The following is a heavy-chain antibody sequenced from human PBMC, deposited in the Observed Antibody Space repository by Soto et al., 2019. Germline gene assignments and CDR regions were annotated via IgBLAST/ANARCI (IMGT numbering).Heavy chain of an antibody. CDR3: ARDRLRGYDNSGFYS. CDR1: GYSFSNYG. CDR2: INPYNGNR. J-gene: IGHJ4*02. D-gene: IGHD5-12*01. V-gene: IGHV1-18*01. Sequence: QVQLVQSGADLRKPGASVKVSCKASGYSFSNYGINWVRQAPGQGLEWMGWINPYNGNRNYAQKFEDRVTMTTATSTNTVFMELKSLKSDDTAIYYCARDRLRGYDNSGFYSWGQGTLVIVSS.